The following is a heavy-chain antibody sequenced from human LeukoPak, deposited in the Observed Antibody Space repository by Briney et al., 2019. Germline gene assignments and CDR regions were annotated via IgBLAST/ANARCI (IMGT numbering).Heavy chain of an antibody. Sequence: GGSLRPSCAASGFAFDNYAMHWVRQGPGRGLEWVSDISWSSGTVDYADSVKGRFIISRDNAKNSLYLEMKDLRTEDTAFYYCARANSSSATRNFFDYWGQGTLVTVSS. D-gene: IGHD2/OR15-2a*01. CDR3: ARANSSSATRNFFDY. CDR2: ISWSSGTV. J-gene: IGHJ4*02. V-gene: IGHV3-9*01. CDR1: GFAFDNYA.